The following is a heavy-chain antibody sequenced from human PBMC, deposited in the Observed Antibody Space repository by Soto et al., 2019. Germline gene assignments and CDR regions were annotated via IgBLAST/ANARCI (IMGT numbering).Heavy chain of an antibody. CDR2: IIPILGIA. CDR3: ASLGYCRGGSCYYYYYMDV. D-gene: IGHD2-15*01. J-gene: IGHJ6*03. CDR1: GGTFSSYT. Sequence: QVQLVQSGAEVKKPGSSVKVSCKASGGTFSSYTISWVRQAPGQGLEWMGRIIPILGIANYAQKFQGRVTITADKSTSTAYMELSSLRSEDTAVYYCASLGYCRGGSCYYYYYMDVWGKGTTVTVSS. V-gene: IGHV1-69*02.